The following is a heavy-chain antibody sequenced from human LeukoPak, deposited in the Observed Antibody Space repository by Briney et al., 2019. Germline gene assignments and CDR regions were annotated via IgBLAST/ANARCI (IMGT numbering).Heavy chain of an antibody. CDR3: AKDHYYDRSGFLAN. D-gene: IGHD3-22*01. CDR2: ISGSGGST. V-gene: IGHV3-23*01. J-gene: IGHJ1*01. CDR1: GFTFSSYA. Sequence: GGSLRLSCAASGFTFSSYAMSWVRQAPGKGLEWVSAISGSGGSTYYADSVKGRFTISRDNSKNTLFLQMNSLRVEDTAVYYCAKDHYYDRSGFLANWGQGTLVIVSS.